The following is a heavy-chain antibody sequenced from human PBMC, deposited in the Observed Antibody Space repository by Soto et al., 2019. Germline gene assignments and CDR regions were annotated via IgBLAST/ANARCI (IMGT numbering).Heavy chain of an antibody. V-gene: IGHV3-23*01. CDR2: ISGSGGRT. CDR1: GVTFSRYA. J-gene: IGHJ3*01. Sequence: EVQVLESGGALIQPGGSLRLSCAVSGVTFSRYAMTWVRQAPGKGLEWVSAISGSGGRTYYADSVKGRFTISRDNSRNTLFLQMNSLRAEAPAVYYCGRDPNGDYIGAFDFWGQGTMVTVSS. CDR3: GRDPNGDYIGAFDF. D-gene: IGHD4-17*01.